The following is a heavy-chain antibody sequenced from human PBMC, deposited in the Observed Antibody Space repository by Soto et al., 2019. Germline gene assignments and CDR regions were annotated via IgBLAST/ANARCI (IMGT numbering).Heavy chain of an antibody. J-gene: IGHJ3*02. CDR2: ISGSGGST. V-gene: IGHV3-23*01. CDR3: AKDPPYSSSSFYAFDI. D-gene: IGHD6-13*01. CDR1: GFTVSSNY. Sequence: PGGSLRLSCAASGFTVSSNYMSWVRQAPGKGLEWVSAISGSGGSTYYADSVKGRFTISRDNSKNTLYLQMNSLRAEDTAVYYCAKDPPYSSSSFYAFDIWGQGTMVT.